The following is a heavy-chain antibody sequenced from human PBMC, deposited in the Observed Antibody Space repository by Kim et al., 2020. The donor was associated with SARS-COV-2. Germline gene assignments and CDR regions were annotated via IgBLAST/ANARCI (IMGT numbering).Heavy chain of an antibody. Sequence: GESLKISCKGSGYSFTSYWISWVRQMPGKGLEWMGRIDPSDSYTNYSPSFQGHVTISADKSISTAYLQWSSLKASDTAMYYCARHFGGGKCSGGSCYSGLNWYDTWGQATRVTVST. CDR2: IDPSDSYT. D-gene: IGHD2-15*01. CDR3: ARHFGGGKCSGGSCYSGLNWYDT. V-gene: IGHV5-10-1*01. J-gene: IGHJ5*02. CDR1: GYSFTSYW.